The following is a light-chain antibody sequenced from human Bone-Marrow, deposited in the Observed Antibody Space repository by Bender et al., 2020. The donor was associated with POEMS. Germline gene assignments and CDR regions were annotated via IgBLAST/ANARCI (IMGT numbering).Light chain of an antibody. Sequence: QSALTQPASVSGSPGQSITISCSGTGTDVGGFDYVSWYQQHPGKGPKLILYDVKNRPSGVSHRFSASKSGNTVSLTISGLQAEDEADYYCCSYAGTYTWAFGGGTQVTVL. J-gene: IGLJ3*02. CDR2: DVK. CDR3: CSYAGTYTWA. V-gene: IGLV2-14*03. CDR1: GTDVGGFDY.